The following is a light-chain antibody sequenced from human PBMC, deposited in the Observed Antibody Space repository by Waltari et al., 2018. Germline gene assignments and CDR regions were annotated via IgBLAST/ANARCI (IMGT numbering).Light chain of an antibody. CDR3: QQYYSLPLT. CDR2: WAS. Sequence: DIVMTQSPDSLAVSLGERVTINCKSSQGVFSSSANKNYLAWYQQNPGQPPKLLIYWASIRESGVPDRFSGSGSGTDFTLTISSLQAEDVAVYYCQQYYSLPLTFGGGTKVEI. J-gene: IGKJ4*01. V-gene: IGKV4-1*01. CDR1: QGVFSSSANKNY.